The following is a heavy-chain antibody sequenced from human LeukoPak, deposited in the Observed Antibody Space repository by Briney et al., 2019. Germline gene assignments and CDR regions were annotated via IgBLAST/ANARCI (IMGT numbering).Heavy chain of an antibody. Sequence: GGSLRLSCAASGFTFSSYAMTWVRQAPGKGLEWVSGISGSGDNTNYADSVKGRFTISRDNSKNTLYLQVNSLRAGDTAVYYCASFPRGNLGLIILDYWGQGTLVTVSS. J-gene: IGHJ4*02. CDR3: ASFPRGNLGLIILDY. D-gene: IGHD3-16*02. CDR1: GFTFSSYA. V-gene: IGHV3-23*01. CDR2: ISGSGDNT.